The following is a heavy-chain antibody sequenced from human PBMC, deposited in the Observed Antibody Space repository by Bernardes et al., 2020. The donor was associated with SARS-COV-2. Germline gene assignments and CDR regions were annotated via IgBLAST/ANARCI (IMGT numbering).Heavy chain of an antibody. Sequence: SETLSLTCTVSGDSISSSTYFWGWLRQPPGKGLEWIGSISYSGTTYYNPSLKSRVTMSVDTSNNQFSLNLTSVTAADTAVYWCARLRGDNVWGTFRRSAEFDYWGQGALVTVSS. D-gene: IGHD3-16*02. CDR1: GDSISSSTYF. J-gene: IGHJ4*02. V-gene: IGHV4-39*01. CDR2: ISYSGTT. CDR3: ARLRGDNVWGTFRRSAEFDY.